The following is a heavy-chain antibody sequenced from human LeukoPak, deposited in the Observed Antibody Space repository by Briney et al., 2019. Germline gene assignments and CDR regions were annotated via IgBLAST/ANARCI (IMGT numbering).Heavy chain of an antibody. D-gene: IGHD4-23*01. CDR3: AKDPYGGNPEVA. CDR2: ISGDGGST. V-gene: IGHV3-43*02. Sequence: GGSLRLSCAASGFTFDDYAMHWVSQAPGKGLEWVSLISGDGGSTYYADSVKGRFTISRDNSKNSLYLQMNSLRTEDTALYYCAKDPYGGNPEVAWGQGTLVTVSS. J-gene: IGHJ5*02. CDR1: GFTFDDYA.